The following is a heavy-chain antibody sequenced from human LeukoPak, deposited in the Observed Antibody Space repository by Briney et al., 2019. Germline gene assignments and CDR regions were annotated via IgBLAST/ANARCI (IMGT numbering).Heavy chain of an antibody. V-gene: IGHV3-48*04. D-gene: IGHD4-17*01. CDR2: ISSSSSTI. J-gene: IGHJ4*02. CDR3: ARRDTDYGDYGY. Sequence: TGGSLRLSCAASGLTFSSYSMNWVRQAPGEGLGWDSYISSSSSTIYYADSVKGRFTISRDNAKNSLYLQMNSLRAEDTAVYYCARRDTDYGDYGYWGQGTLVTVSS. CDR1: GLTFSSYS.